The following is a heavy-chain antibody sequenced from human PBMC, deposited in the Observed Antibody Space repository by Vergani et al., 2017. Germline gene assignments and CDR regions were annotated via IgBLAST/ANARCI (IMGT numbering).Heavy chain of an antibody. V-gene: IGHV3-21*04. CDR3: AKGHITMVRGVPFDY. CDR1: GFTFSSYS. CDR2: ISSSSSYI. J-gene: IGHJ4*02. Sequence: EVQLVESGGGLVKPGGSLRLSCAASGFTFSSYSMNWVRQAPGKGLEWVSSISSSSSYIYYADSVKGRFTISRDNAKNSLYLQMNSLRAEDTAVYYCAKGHITMVRGVPFDYWGQGTLVTVSS. D-gene: IGHD3-10*01.